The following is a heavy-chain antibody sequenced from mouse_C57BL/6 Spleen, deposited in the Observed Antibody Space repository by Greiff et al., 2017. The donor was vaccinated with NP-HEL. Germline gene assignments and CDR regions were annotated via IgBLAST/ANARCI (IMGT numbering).Heavy chain of an antibody. D-gene: IGHD1-1*01. CDR1: GYAFTNYL. Sequence: QVQLQQSGAELVRPGTSVKVSCKASGYAFTNYLIEWVKQRPGQGLEWIGVINPGSGGTHYNEKFKGKATLTADKSSSTAYMQLSSLTSEDSAVYCCASGLGGSSAWFAYWGQGTLVTVSA. CDR3: ASGLGGSSAWFAY. J-gene: IGHJ3*01. CDR2: INPGSGGT. V-gene: IGHV1-54*01.